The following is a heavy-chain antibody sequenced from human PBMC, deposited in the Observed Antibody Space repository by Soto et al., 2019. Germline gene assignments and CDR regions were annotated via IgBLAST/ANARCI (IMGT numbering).Heavy chain of an antibody. Sequence: QVQLQESGPGLVKPSQTLSLTCTVSGGSISSGDYYWSWIRQPPGKGLEWIGYIYYSGSTYNPSLKSRVTISVDTSKNQFSLKLSSVTAADTAVYYCARVDAGSVVDMDVWGQGTTVTVSS. V-gene: IGHV4-30-4*01. CDR3: ARVDAGSVVDMDV. CDR1: GGSISSGDYY. J-gene: IGHJ6*02. D-gene: IGHD6-19*01. CDR2: IYYSGST.